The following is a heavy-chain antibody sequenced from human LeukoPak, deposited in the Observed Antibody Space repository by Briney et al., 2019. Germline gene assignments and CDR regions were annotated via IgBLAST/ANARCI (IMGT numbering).Heavy chain of an antibody. V-gene: IGHV3-74*01. Sequence: GGSLRLSCAASGFTFSSYWMNWVRQAPGKGLVWVSRINSDGSSTSYADSVKGRFTISRDNAKNTLHLQMNSLRGEDTAVYYCARGTGYSAFDYWGQGTLVTVSS. CDR2: INSDGSST. CDR1: GFTFSSYW. CDR3: ARGTGYSAFDY. D-gene: IGHD5-24*01. J-gene: IGHJ4*02.